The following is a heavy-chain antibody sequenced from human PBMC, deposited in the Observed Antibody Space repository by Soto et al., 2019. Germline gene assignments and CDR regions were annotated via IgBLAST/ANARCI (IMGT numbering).Heavy chain of an antibody. CDR3: TRDGDGRMTTNPYYYYGMDV. CDR2: VYYSGGA. D-gene: IGHD2-21*02. J-gene: IGHJ6*02. Sequence: SETLSLTCTVSGGSISGYYWSWIRQPPGKGLEWIGNVYYSGGAKYNPSVKRRASISVDTSKNQFSLNLSSVTAADTAVYYCTRDGDGRMTTNPYYYYGMDVWGPGITVTVSS. CDR1: GGSISGYY. V-gene: IGHV4-59*01.